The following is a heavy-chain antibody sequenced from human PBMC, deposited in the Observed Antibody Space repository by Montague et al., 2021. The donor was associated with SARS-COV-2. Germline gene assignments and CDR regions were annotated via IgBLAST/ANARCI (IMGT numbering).Heavy chain of an antibody. CDR2: FYYTGGT. CDR3: AGGNGLWTGSPFDY. CDR1: GASLSSNTYY. V-gene: IGHV4-39*02. D-gene: IGHD3/OR15-3a*01. Sequence: SETLSLTCTVSGASLSSNTYYWGWVRQPPGKGLEFIGNFYYTGGTYYNPSLQSRVTISVDTSNNHFSLKLGSVTAADTSVYYCAGGNGLWTGSPFDYWGQGILVTVSS. J-gene: IGHJ4*02.